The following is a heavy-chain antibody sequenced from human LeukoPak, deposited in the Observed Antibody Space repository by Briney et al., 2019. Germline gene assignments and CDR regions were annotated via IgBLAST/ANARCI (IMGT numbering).Heavy chain of an antibody. Sequence: GGSLRLSCVASGFTISDYWMHWVRQAPGKGLEWVSAVSGSSGHTYYADSVKGRFTISRDNSKNTLYLQMNSLRAEDTAVYYCAKVGFSEMEWLLYSDHWGQGTLVTVSS. V-gene: IGHV3-23*01. D-gene: IGHD3-3*01. J-gene: IGHJ4*02. CDR2: VSGSSGHT. CDR1: GFTISDYW. CDR3: AKVGFSEMEWLLYSDH.